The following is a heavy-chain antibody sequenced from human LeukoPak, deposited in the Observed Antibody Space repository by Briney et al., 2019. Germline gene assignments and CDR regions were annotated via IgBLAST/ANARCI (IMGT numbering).Heavy chain of an antibody. Sequence: GGSLRLSCAASGFTFSSYSMTWVRQAPGKGLEWLSSISSSSSYIYYADSVKGRFTISRDNAKNSLYLQMNSLRAEDTAVYYCARDMSWELHAFDIWGQGTMVTVSS. J-gene: IGHJ3*02. CDR2: ISSSSSYI. V-gene: IGHV3-21*01. CDR1: GFTFSSYS. CDR3: ARDMSWELHAFDI. D-gene: IGHD1-26*01.